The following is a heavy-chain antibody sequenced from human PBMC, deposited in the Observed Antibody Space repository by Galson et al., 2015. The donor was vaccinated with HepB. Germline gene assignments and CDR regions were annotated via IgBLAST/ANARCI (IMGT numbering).Heavy chain of an antibody. CDR2: INHSGST. J-gene: IGHJ6*03. D-gene: IGHD2-2*01. Sequence: SETLSLTCAVYGGSFSGYYWSWIRQPPGKGLEWIGEINHSGSTNCNPSLKSRVTISVDTSKNQFSLKLSSVTAADTAVYYCARVGKIPLVVVPAAPLYYYYMDVWGKGTTVTVSS. CDR1: GGSFSGYY. CDR3: ARVGKIPLVVVPAAPLYYYYMDV. V-gene: IGHV4-34*01.